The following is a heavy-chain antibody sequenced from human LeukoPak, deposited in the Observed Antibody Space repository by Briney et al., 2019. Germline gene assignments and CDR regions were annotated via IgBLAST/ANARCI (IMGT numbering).Heavy chain of an antibody. D-gene: IGHD3-22*01. J-gene: IGHJ4*02. CDR3: ARGSYDTSGYDFEY. CDR1: GFPFKNYG. Sequence: GSLRLSCAASGFPFKNYGMNWVRQAPGKGLEGVSYISSSSSPIYYADSVTGRFTISRDNAKNSLYLQMNSLRGEDTAVYYCARGSYDTSGYDFEYWGQGTLVTVSS. CDR2: ISSSSSPI. V-gene: IGHV3-48*01.